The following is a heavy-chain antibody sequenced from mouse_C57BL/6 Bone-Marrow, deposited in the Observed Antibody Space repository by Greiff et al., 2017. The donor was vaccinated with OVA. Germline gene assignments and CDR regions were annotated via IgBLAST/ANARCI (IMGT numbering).Heavy chain of an antibody. Sequence: EVNVVESGGGLVQSGRSLRLSCATSGFTFSDFYMEWVRQAPGKGLEWIAASRNKANDYTTEYSASVKGRFIVSRDTSQSILYLQMNALRAEDTAIYYCARSDYYGSSYDWFAYWGQGTLVTVSA. CDR1: GFTFSDFY. CDR2: SRNKANDYTT. CDR3: ARSDYYGSSYDWFAY. J-gene: IGHJ3*01. V-gene: IGHV7-1*01. D-gene: IGHD1-1*01.